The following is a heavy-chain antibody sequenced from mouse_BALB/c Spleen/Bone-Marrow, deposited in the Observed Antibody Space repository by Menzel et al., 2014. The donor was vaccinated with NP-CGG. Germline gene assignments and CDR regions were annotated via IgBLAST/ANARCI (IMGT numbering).Heavy chain of an antibody. Sequence: VQLQQSGTVLARPGTSVKMSCKASDYTFTSYWMHWLKQRPGQGLEWIGVIYPGNSDTSYNQKFKGKAELTAVTSTSTAYMDLGSLTNEDSAVYYCTLAYSDKGDWYFDVWGAGTTVTVSS. J-gene: IGHJ1*01. V-gene: IGHV1-5*01. CDR3: TLAYSDKGDWYFDV. D-gene: IGHD6-5*01. CDR1: DYTFTSYW. CDR2: IYPGNSDT.